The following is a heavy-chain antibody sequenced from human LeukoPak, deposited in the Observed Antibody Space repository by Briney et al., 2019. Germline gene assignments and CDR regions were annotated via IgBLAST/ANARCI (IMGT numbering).Heavy chain of an antibody. Sequence: ASVKVSCKASGYTFTSYDINWVRQATGQGLEWMGWMNPNSGNTGYAQKFQGRATMTRNTSISTAYMELSSLRSENTAVYYCARGYGDYESFYYYYGMGVWGQGTTVTVSS. CDR2: MNPNSGNT. V-gene: IGHV1-8*01. CDR1: GYTFTSYD. CDR3: ARGYGDYESFYYYYGMGV. J-gene: IGHJ6*02. D-gene: IGHD4-17*01.